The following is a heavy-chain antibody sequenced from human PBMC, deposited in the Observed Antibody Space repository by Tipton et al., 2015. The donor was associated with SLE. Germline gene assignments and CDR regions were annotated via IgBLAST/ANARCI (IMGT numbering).Heavy chain of an antibody. CDR2: ISSSSSYI. CDR1: GFTFSSYS. J-gene: IGHJ3*02. V-gene: IGHV3-21*01. CDR3: ARDHSLVGAAQASDAFDI. Sequence: SLRLSCAASGFTFSSYSMNWVRQAPGRGLEWVSGISSSSSYIYYEDSVKGRFTISRDNAKNSLYLQMNSLRADDTAVYYCARDHSLVGAAQASDAFDIWGQGTVVTISS. D-gene: IGHD1-26*01.